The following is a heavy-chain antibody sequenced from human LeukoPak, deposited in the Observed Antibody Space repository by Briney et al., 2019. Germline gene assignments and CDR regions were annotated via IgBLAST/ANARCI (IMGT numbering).Heavy chain of an antibody. CDR1: GFTFSNAW. V-gene: IGHV3-15*01. J-gene: IGHJ4*02. CDR3: TTNPETYYYDSSVLY. CDR2: IKSKTDGGTT. Sequence: GGSLRLSCAASGFTFSNAWMSWVRQAPGMGLEWVGRIKSKTDGGTTDYAAPVKGRFTISRDDSKNTLYLQMNSLKTEDTAVYYCTTNPETYYYDSSVLYWGQGTLVTVSS. D-gene: IGHD3-22*01.